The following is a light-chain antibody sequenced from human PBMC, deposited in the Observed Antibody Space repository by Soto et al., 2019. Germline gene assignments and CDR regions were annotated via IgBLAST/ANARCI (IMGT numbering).Light chain of an antibody. Sequence: QSVLTQPPSASGTPGRRVTISCSGSRSNIGTNPVNWYQQLPGTAPKLLIYSDNQRPSGVPDRFSGSRSGTSASLAISGLQSEDEADYYCAAWDDSLNGYVFATGTKVTVL. J-gene: IGLJ1*01. CDR1: RSNIGTNP. CDR3: AAWDDSLNGYV. V-gene: IGLV1-44*01. CDR2: SDN.